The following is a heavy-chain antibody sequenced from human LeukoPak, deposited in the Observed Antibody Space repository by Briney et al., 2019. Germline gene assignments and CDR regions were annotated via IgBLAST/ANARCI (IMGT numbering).Heavy chain of an antibody. Sequence: GGSLRLSCAASGFTLSTFEMNWVRQAPGKGLEWVSCVSGSGSTKAYSDSVKGRFIISKDNAKNSLYLEMNNLRAEDTAVYYCTRESCPPSFHIKYWGQGILVTVSS. CDR3: TRESCPPSFHIKY. J-gene: IGHJ4*02. D-gene: IGHD2-21*01. V-gene: IGHV3-48*03. CDR2: VSGSGSTK. CDR1: GFTLSTFE.